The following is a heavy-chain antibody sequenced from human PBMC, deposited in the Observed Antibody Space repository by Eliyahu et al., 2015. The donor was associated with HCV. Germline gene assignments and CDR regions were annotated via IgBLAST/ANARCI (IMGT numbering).Heavy chain of an antibody. CDR1: GASVSSNSVS. CDR2: TYYRSKWYN. D-gene: IGHD1-26*01. CDR3: ARGFRSAFDY. Sequence: QVQLQQSGPGLVKPSQTLSLTCAISGASVSSNSVSWNWIRQSPSRGLEWLGRTYYRSKWYNEYAVSVKSRITINPDTSKNQFSLQLNSVTPXDTAFYFCARGFRSAFDYWGQGTLVTVSS. V-gene: IGHV6-1*01. J-gene: IGHJ4*02.